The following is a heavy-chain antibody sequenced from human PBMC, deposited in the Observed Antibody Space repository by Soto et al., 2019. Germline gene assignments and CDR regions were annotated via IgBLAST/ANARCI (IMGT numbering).Heavy chain of an antibody. CDR3: ARSQLDRFDP. CDR1: GFSFTAYW. J-gene: IGHJ5*02. CDR2: IDPSDSDT. Sequence: GESLKISGRGFGFSFTAYWIDWVRQMPGKGLEWMGRIDPSDSDTSYSPSFQGHVTFSADKSTSTAYLQWNSLKPSDSAIYYCARSQLDRFDPWGQGTQVTVSS. D-gene: IGHD1-1*01. V-gene: IGHV5-10-1*01.